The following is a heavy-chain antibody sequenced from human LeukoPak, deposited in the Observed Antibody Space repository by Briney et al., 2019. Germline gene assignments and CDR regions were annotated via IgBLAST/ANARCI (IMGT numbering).Heavy chain of an antibody. V-gene: IGHV4-39*01. Sequence: PSETLSLTCTASGGSTSSSSYYWGWIRQPPGKGLEWIGSIYYSGSTYYNPSLKSRVTISVDTSKNQFSLKLSSVTAADTAVYYCARPGHYDILTGYYTFDYWGQGTLVTVSP. D-gene: IGHD3-9*01. CDR1: GGSTSSSSYY. J-gene: IGHJ4*02. CDR3: ARPGHYDILTGYYTFDY. CDR2: IYYSGST.